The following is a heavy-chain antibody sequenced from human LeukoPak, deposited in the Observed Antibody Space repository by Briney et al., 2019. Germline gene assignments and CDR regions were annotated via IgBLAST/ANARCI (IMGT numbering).Heavy chain of an antibody. CDR1: GGSISSYY. CDR3: ARGVGLRYFDSHFDY. CDR2: IYYSGST. Sequence: SETLSLTCTVSGGSISSYYWSWIRQPPGKGLEWIGYIYYSGSTNYNPSLKSRVTISVNTSKNQFSLKLSSVTAADTAVYYCARGVGLRYFDSHFDYWGQGTLVTVSS. D-gene: IGHD3-9*01. V-gene: IGHV4-59*01. J-gene: IGHJ4*02.